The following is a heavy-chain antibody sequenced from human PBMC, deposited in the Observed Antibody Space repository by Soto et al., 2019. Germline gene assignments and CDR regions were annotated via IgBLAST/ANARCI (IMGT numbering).Heavy chain of an antibody. D-gene: IGHD3-3*01. CDR1: GYTCTGYY. CDR3: ARVREGLRFLECPLFDY. J-gene: IGHJ4*02. V-gene: IGHV1-2*04. Sequence: GASVKVSCNASGYTCTGYYMHWVRQAPGQGLEWMGWINPNSGGTNYAQKFQGWVTMTRDTSISTAYMELSRLRSDDTAVCYCARVREGLRFLECPLFDYWAQGTLVTVSS. CDR2: INPNSGGT.